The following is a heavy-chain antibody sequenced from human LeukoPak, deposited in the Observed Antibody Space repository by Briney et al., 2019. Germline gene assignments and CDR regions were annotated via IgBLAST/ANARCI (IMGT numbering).Heavy chain of an antibody. V-gene: IGHV4-59*08. CDR1: GGSISSYY. D-gene: IGHD4-17*01. J-gene: IGHJ4*02. Sequence: KPSETLSLTCTVSGGSISSYYWSWIRQPPGKGLEWIGYIYYSGSTNYNPSLKSRVTISVDTSKNQFSLKLSSVTAADTAVYYCARSLDYGDYVDYWGQGTLVTVSS. CDR3: ARSLDYGDYVDY. CDR2: IYYSGST.